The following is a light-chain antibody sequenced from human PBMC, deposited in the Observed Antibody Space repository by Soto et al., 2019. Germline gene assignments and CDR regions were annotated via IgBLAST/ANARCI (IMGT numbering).Light chain of an antibody. CDR2: AAS. CDR1: KSISTY. Sequence: DIQLTQSPSSLSASVGDRVTITCRASKSISTYLNWYQQKPGKPPKLLIYAASSLQSGVPSRFSGSGFGTEFSLTLSSLQPEDSATYYCQQSESTPRTFGQGTKVEIK. CDR3: QQSESTPRT. J-gene: IGKJ1*01. V-gene: IGKV1-39*01.